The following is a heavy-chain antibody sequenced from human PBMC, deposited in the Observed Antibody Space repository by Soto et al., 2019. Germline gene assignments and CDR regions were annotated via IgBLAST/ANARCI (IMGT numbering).Heavy chain of an antibody. CDR3: ARNKGLVRRDYYYGMDV. V-gene: IGHV3-21*01. CDR2: ISSSSSYI. D-gene: IGHD2-8*02. CDR1: GFTFSSYS. Sequence: GGSLRLSCAASGFTFSSYSMNWVRQAPGKGLEWVSSISSSSSYIYYADSVKGRFTISRDNAKNSLYLQMNSLRAEDTAVYYCARNKGLVRRDYYYGMDVWGQGTTVTVSS. J-gene: IGHJ6*02.